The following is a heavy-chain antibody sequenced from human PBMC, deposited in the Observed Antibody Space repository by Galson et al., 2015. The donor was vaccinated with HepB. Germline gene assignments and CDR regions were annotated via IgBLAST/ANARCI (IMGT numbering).Heavy chain of an antibody. CDR3: ARESIVGANLDY. CDR2: IWYDGSNK. V-gene: IGHV3-33*01. D-gene: IGHD1-26*01. Sequence: SLRLCCAASGFTFSSHGMHWVRQAPGKGLEWVALIWYDGSNKYYADSVKGRFTISRDNSKNTLYLQMNSLGAEDTAVYYCARESIVGANLDYWGPGTLVTVSS. CDR1: GFTFSSHG. J-gene: IGHJ4*02.